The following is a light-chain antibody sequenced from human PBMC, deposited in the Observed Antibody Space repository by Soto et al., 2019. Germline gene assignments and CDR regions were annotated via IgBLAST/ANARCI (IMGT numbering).Light chain of an antibody. Sequence: DIRMTQSPSSLSASVGDRVSITCRASQTITNYLNWYQVKPGEAPKLLIYGASTLQSGVPSRFSGSGSRTDFTLTISNLQLEDFATYYCQQGYNTPLTFGGGTKLEIK. V-gene: IGKV1-39*01. CDR2: GAS. CDR3: QQGYNTPLT. CDR1: QTITNY. J-gene: IGKJ4*01.